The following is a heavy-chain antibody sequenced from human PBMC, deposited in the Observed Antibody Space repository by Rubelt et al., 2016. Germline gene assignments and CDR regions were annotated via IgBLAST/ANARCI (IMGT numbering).Heavy chain of an antibody. Sequence: ISYDGSNKYYADSVKGRFTISRDNAKNSLYLQMNSLRAEDTAVYYCARDLNPIAAAGTCYWGQGTQVTVSS. D-gene: IGHD6-13*01. V-gene: IGHV3-30*07. CDR2: ISYDGSNK. CDR3: ARDLNPIAAAGTCY. J-gene: IGHJ4*02.